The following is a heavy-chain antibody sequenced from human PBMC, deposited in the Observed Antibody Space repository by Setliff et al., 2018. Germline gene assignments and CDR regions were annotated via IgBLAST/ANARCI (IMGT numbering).Heavy chain of an antibody. CDR1: GASINSHY. CDR2: FFYSGDS. Sequence: PSETLSLTCTVSGASINSHYWSWIRQPPGKGLEWIGLFFYSGDSRYNPSHKSRVTMSVDASRNQFSLKLSSVTAADTAIYYCARDRSYYASGSFTKWFDYWGQGTLVTVSS. D-gene: IGHD3-10*01. J-gene: IGHJ4*02. CDR3: ARDRSYYASGSFTKWFDY. V-gene: IGHV4-59*11.